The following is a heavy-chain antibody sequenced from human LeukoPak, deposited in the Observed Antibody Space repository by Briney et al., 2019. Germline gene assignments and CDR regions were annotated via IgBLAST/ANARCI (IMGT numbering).Heavy chain of an antibody. D-gene: IGHD1-7*01. Sequence: GASVKVSCKASGYTFTSYYMHWVRQAPGQGLEWMGIINPSGGSTSYAQKFQGRVTMTRDTSTSTVYMELSSLRSEDTAVYYCARALSGYNWSYGFDYWGQGTLVTVSS. CDR2: INPSGGST. V-gene: IGHV1-46*01. J-gene: IGHJ4*02. CDR1: GYTFTSYY. CDR3: ARALSGYNWSYGFDY.